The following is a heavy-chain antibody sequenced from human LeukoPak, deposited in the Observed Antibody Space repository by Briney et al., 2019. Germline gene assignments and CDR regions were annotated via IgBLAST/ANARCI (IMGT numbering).Heavy chain of an antibody. J-gene: IGHJ5*02. D-gene: IGHD3-3*01. V-gene: IGHV3-23*01. Sequence: GGSLRLSCVASGFTSSSYAMSWVRQAPGKGLEWVSAISGSGGSTYYADSVKGRFTISRDNAKNSLYLQMNSLRAEDTAVYYCARDHGDYDFWSGYFGYNWFDPWGQGTLVTVSS. CDR3: ARDHGDYDFWSGYFGYNWFDP. CDR2: ISGSGGST. CDR1: GFTSSSYA.